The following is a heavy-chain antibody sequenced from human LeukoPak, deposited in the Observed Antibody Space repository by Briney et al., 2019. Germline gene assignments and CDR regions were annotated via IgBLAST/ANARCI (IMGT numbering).Heavy chain of an antibody. CDR1: GGSISSNNW. J-gene: IGHJ5*02. D-gene: IGHD6-13*01. V-gene: IGHV4-4*02. CDR2: IYPSGTT. CDR3: ARAYSSSWYFNWFDP. Sequence: SETLSLTCGVSGGSISSNNWWSWVRQPPGKGLEWIGNIYPSGTTYYNPSLKTRVTISVDTSKNQFSLKLSSVTAADTAVYFCARAYSSSWYFNWFDPWGQGTLVTVSS.